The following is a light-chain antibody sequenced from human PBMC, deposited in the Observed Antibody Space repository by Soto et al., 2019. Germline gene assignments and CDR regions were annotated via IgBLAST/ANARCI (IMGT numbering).Light chain of an antibody. V-gene: IGKV3-11*01. J-gene: IGKJ4*01. CDR1: QSVGSY. Sequence: EIVLTQSPATLSLSPGDRATLSCRASQSVGSYLGWYQQRPGQAPRLLIYDASHRATGIPARFSGSGSGTDVTLTISSLEPEDFAVYYCQQRSDWPSTFGGGTKVEIK. CDR2: DAS. CDR3: QQRSDWPST.